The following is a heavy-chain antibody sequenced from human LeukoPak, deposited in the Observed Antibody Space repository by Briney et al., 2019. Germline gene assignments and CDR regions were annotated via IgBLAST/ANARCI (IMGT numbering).Heavy chain of an antibody. D-gene: IGHD2-2*01. J-gene: IGHJ4*02. CDR2: INQDGSEE. CDR3: NARGPGDY. V-gene: IGHV3-7*01. Sequence: GGSLRLSCAASGLPFSTFWMNWVRQAPGKGLEWVANINQDGSEEYYVDSVKGRFTISRDNAKNSVYLQMNSLRVEDTGIYSRNARGPGDYWGQGTVVTVSS. CDR1: GLPFSTFW.